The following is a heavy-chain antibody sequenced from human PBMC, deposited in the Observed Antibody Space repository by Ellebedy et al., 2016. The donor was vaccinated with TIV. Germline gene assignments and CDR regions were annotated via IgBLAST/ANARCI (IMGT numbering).Heavy chain of an antibody. CDR3: SREPDLPKRRFDT. V-gene: IGHV4-39*07. CDR1: GGSISNSDYY. J-gene: IGHJ5*02. D-gene: IGHD2-2*01. CDR2: IYYSGSA. Sequence: MPSETLSLTCTVSGGSISNSDYYWNWIRQPPGKGLDWIGSIYYSGSAYYNPSLKSRVTFTVNTSKNQFSLNLSSVTAAETAVYYWSREPDLPKRRFDTWGQGTLVTVSS.